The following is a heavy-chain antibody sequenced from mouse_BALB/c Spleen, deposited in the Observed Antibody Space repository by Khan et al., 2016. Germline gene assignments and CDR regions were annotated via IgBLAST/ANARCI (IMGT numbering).Heavy chain of an antibody. CDR3: ARFGYGNYDFDY. CDR1: GYSITSDYA. V-gene: IGHV3-2*02. Sequence: EVQLQESGPGLVKPSQSLSLTCTVTGYSITSDYAWNWIRQFPGNKLEWMGYISYSGSTSYNPSLKSRISITRDTSKNQFFLQLNSVTTEDTATYYCARFGYGNYDFDYWGQGTTLTVSS. CDR2: ISYSGST. J-gene: IGHJ2*01. D-gene: IGHD2-10*02.